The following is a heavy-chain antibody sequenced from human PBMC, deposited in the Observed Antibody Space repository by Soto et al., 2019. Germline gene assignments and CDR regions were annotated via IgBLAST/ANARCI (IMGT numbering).Heavy chain of an antibody. D-gene: IGHD1-26*01. CDR2: INHSGST. CDR1: GGSFSGYY. J-gene: IGHJ4*02. V-gene: IGHV4-34*01. CDR3: ARGVSGSYLSPFDY. Sequence: QVQLQQWGAGLLKPSETLSLTCAVYGGSFSGYYWSWIRQPPGKGLEWIGEINHSGSTNYNPSLNSRVTISVDTSKNQFSLKLSSVTAADTAVYYCARGVSGSYLSPFDYWGQGTLVTVSS.